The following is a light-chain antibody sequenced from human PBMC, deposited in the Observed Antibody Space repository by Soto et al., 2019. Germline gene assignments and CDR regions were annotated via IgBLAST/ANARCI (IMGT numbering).Light chain of an antibody. V-gene: IGLV1-44*01. CDR1: SSNIGINT. CDR2: GNN. CDR3: ATWDDSLDVHV. Sequence: QSVLTQPPSASGTPGQTITISCSGGSSNIGINTVNWYEHLPGTAPRLLIYGNNQRPSGVPDRFSGSKSGTSDSLSISGLQSEDEGHYYCATWDDSLDVHVFGTGTKLTV. J-gene: IGLJ1*01.